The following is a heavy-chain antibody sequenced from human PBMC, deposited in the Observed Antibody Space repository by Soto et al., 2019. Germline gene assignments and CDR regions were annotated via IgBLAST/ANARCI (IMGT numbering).Heavy chain of an antibody. Sequence: PSETLSLTCAVSGGSISSSNWWSWVRQPPGKGLEWIGEIYHSGSTNYNPSLKSRVTISVDKSKNQFSLKLSSVTAADTAVYYCASRIAARPFWFDPWGQGTLVTVSS. CDR1: GGSISSSNW. CDR2: IYHSGST. CDR3: ASRIAARPFWFDP. V-gene: IGHV4-4*02. J-gene: IGHJ5*02. D-gene: IGHD6-6*01.